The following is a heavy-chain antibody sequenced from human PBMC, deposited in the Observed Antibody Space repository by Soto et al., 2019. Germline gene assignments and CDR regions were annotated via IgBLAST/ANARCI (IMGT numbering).Heavy chain of an antibody. D-gene: IGHD2-15*01. V-gene: IGHV3-30-3*01. CDR2: ISYDGSNK. J-gene: IGHJ5*02. CDR1: GFTFSSYA. CDR3: AIPLVGVVVESNRFDP. Sequence: QVQLVESGGGVVQPGRSLRLSCAASGFTFSSYAMHWVRQAPGKGLECVAVISYDGSNKYYADSVKGRFTISRDNSKNTLYLQMNSLRAEDTAVYYCAIPLVGVVVESNRFDPWGQGTLVTVSS.